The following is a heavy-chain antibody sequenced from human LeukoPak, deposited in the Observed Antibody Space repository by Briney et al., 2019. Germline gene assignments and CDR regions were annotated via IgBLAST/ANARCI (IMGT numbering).Heavy chain of an antibody. CDR1: GGSISSSSYY. CDR3: ASPWDIVVVPASAGDAFDI. V-gene: IGHV4-39*01. CDR2: IYYCGST. D-gene: IGHD2-2*01. Sequence: PSETLSLTCTVSGGSISSSSYYWGWIRQPPGEGVEWVGSIYYCGSTYYNPSFKSRVTISVDPSKNQFSLKLSSVTAADTAVYYCASPWDIVVVPASAGDAFDIWGQGAMVTVSS. J-gene: IGHJ3*02.